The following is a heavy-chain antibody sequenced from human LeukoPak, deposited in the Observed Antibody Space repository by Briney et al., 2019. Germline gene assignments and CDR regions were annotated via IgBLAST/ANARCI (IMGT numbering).Heavy chain of an antibody. V-gene: IGHV3-23*01. Sequence: QSGGSLRLSCAASGFTFSSYSTNWVCQAPGKGLEWVSAISGSGGSTYYADSVKGRFTISRDNSKNTLYLQMNSLRAEDTAVYYCAKGDPYGSGTTYPLDYFDYWGQGTLVTVSS. J-gene: IGHJ4*02. D-gene: IGHD3-10*01. CDR2: ISGSGGST. CDR3: AKGDPYGSGTTYPLDYFDY. CDR1: GFTFSSYS.